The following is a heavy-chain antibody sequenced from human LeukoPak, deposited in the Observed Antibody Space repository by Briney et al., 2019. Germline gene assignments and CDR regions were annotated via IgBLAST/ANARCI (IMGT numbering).Heavy chain of an antibody. CDR1: GFTFSSYS. Sequence: PGGSLRLSCAASGFTFSSYSMNWVRQAPGKGLEWVSSISSSGSYIYYADSVKGRFTISRDNAKNSLYLQMNSLRAEDTAVYYCARDEDSAMDAEFDYWGQGTLVTVSS. D-gene: IGHD5-18*01. J-gene: IGHJ4*02. V-gene: IGHV3-21*01. CDR2: ISSSGSYI. CDR3: ARDEDSAMDAEFDY.